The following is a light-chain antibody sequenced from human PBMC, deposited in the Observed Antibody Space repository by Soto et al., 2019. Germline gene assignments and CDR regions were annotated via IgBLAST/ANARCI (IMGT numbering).Light chain of an antibody. CDR2: GAS. Sequence: EIVMTQSPATLSVSPGERATLSCRASQSVSSNLAWYQQKPGQAPRLLIYGASTRATGIPARFSGSGSGTEFTLTISSLQPDDFATYYCQQYNSYPAFGQGTKVDI. CDR1: QSVSSN. J-gene: IGKJ1*01. CDR3: QQYNSYPA. V-gene: IGKV3-15*01.